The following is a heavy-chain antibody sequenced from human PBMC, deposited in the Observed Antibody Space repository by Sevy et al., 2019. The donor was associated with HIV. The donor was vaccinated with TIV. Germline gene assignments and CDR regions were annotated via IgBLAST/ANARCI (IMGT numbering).Heavy chain of an antibody. J-gene: IGHJ4*02. D-gene: IGHD1-26*01. CDR2: IYYNGHI. V-gene: IGHV4-59*08. CDR3: AGENAWGRGYS. CDR1: GGSITSLY. Sequence: SETLSLTCTVSGGSITSLYWNWIRQPPGKGLEWIANIYYNGHINYNPSLKSRVTLSLDTSKNQLSQGLSSVTAADTAMYYCAGENAWGRGYSWGQGTLVTVSS.